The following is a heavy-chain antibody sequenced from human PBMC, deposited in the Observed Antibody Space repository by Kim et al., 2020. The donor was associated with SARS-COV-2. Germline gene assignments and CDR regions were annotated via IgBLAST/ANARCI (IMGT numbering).Heavy chain of an antibody. Sequence: AQKFQDRVTITADESTSTAYMELSSLRSEDTAVYYCASARLFDWLSALDYWGQGTLVTVSS. V-gene: IGHV1-69*01. D-gene: IGHD3-9*01. CDR3: ASARLFDWLSALDY. J-gene: IGHJ4*02.